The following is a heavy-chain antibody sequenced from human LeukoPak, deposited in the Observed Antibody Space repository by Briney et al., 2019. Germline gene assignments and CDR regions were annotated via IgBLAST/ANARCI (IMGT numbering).Heavy chain of an antibody. CDR1: GFTFSSYS. V-gene: IGHV3-21*01. D-gene: IGHD3-3*02. CDR3: ARDSSNFGVVTPDY. CDR2: ISRSRRYI. Sequence: PGGSLRLSWAASGFTFSSYSMKWVSQARGKGREWVSSISRSRRYIYYADSVKGRCTIYRDNAKNCLYRQVNSVRDEDTAVYYCARDSSNFGVVTPDYWGQGTLVTVSS. J-gene: IGHJ4*02.